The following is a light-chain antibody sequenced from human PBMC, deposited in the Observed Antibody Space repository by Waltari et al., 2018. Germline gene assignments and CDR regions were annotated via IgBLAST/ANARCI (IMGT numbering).Light chain of an antibody. CDR3: QSFDSSLSASV. Sequence: QSVLTQPPSVSGAPGQKVTIPCTGGSSNFGAGYDVHWYQHFPGTSPKLLLLCNTNRPSGVPGRFSGSRSVTSASLAIAGLQSEDEAVYYCQSFDSSLSASVFGGGTKLTVL. CDR1: SSNFGAGYD. V-gene: IGLV1-40*01. CDR2: CNT. J-gene: IGLJ2*01.